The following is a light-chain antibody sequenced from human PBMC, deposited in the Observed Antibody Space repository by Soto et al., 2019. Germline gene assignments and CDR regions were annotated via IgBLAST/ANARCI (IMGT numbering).Light chain of an antibody. Sequence: EIQITQSPSTLSASVGDRFTITCMASQSISSWLAWYQQKPGKAPKLLIYDASSLESGVPSRFSGSGSGTEFTLTISSLQPDDFAVYYCQQSNNWPPITVGQGTRLEIK. CDR3: QQSNNWPPIT. J-gene: IGKJ5*01. CDR2: DAS. CDR1: QSISSW. V-gene: IGKV1-5*01.